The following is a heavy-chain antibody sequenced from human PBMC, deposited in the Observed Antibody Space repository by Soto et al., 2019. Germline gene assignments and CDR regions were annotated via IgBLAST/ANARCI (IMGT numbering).Heavy chain of an antibody. V-gene: IGHV3-30*18. Sequence: QVQLVESGGGVAQPGRSLRLSCAVSGFTFSDYGMHWVRQAPGKGLEWVAVVSYDGSYKYSADSVKGRFTVSRDLSGNTLFLQMNSLRLEDTAVYFCAKEMYPRTVLDSSSPWGDYWGQGTLVAVSS. CDR1: GFTFSDYG. CDR2: VSYDGSYK. D-gene: IGHD6-6*01. J-gene: IGHJ4*02. CDR3: AKEMYPRTVLDSSSPWGDY.